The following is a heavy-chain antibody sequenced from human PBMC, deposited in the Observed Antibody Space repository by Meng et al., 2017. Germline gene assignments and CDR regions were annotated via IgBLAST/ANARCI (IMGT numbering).Heavy chain of an antibody. Sequence: IAFKDVVHTLVNPTQTLSPTCNFYGFSLSTGGVGVGWIRQPPGKALEWLALIYWDDDTRYSPSLKSRLSITKDTSKNQVFLTMTNMDPVDTATYYCAHRSSAWAFDSWGQGTLVTVSS. J-gene: IGHJ4*02. CDR2: IYWDDDT. CDR1: GFSLSTGGVG. D-gene: IGHD7-27*01. CDR3: AHRSSAWAFDS. V-gene: IGHV2-5*02.